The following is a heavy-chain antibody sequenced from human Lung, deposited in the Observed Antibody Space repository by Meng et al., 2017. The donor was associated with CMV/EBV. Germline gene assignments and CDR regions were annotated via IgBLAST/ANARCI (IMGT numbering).Heavy chain of an antibody. CDR1: GYTVISYG. CDR2: ISAYNGNT. D-gene: IGHD2-2*01. Sequence: ASVXVSXKASGYTVISYGISWVRQAPGQGLEWMGWISAYNGNTNYAQKLQGRVTMTTDTSTSTAYMDLRSLRSDDTAVYYCARYLRYCSTISCYGGNFDYWXQGTLVTVSS. J-gene: IGHJ4*02. V-gene: IGHV1-18*01. CDR3: ARYLRYCSTISCYGGNFDY.